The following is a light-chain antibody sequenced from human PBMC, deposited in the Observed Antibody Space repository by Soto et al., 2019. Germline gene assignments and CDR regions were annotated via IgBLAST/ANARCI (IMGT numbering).Light chain of an antibody. Sequence: EIVMTQSPATLSVSPGERATLSCRASQSVSSTLAWYQQKPGQAPRLLIYGASTRATGIPARFSGSGSGTEFTLTISSLQSEDCVVYYCQQYNNGPRTFGQGTKVEIK. V-gene: IGKV3-15*01. CDR1: QSVSST. CDR2: GAS. J-gene: IGKJ1*01. CDR3: QQYNNGPRT.